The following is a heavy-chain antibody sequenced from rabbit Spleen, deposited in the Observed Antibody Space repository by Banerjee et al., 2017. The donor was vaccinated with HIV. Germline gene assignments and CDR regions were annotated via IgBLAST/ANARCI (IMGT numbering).Heavy chain of an antibody. J-gene: IGHJ6*01. CDR3: ARSTYGYDDYADLYYAAMDL. V-gene: IGHV1S39*01. CDR2: IDPIFDTT. Sequence: QEQLVESGGGLVQPGGSLKLSCKASGFDFSRYGVSWVRQAPGKGLEWIGYIDPIFDTTYYASWAKGRFTISKTSSTTVTLQMTSLTAADTATYFCARSTYGYDDYADLYYAAMDLWGPGTLVTVS. CDR1: GFDFSRYG. D-gene: IGHD6-1*01.